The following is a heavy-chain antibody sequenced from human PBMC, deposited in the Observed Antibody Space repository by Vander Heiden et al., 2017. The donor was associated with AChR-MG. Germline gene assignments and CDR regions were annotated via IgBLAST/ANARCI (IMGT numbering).Heavy chain of an antibody. V-gene: IGHV3-48*03. CDR1: GFPFSSYE. D-gene: IGHD2-15*01. CDR3: ARQRYCSGGSWCTTGDAFDI. Sequence: EVQLVASGGGLVQPGGSLRLSCAASGFPFSSYEMNGVRQAPGKGLEWVSYISSSGSTIYYADAVKGRFTISRDNAKNSLYLQMNSLRAEDTAVYYCARQRYCSGGSWCTTGDAFDIWGQGTMVTVSS. J-gene: IGHJ3*02. CDR2: ISSSGSTI.